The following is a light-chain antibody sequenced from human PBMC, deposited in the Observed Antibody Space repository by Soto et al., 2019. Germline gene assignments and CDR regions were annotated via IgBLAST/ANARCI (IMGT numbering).Light chain of an antibody. Sequence: QSALTQPASVSGSPGQSITISCTGTSSDVGGYNYVSWYQQHPGKAPKLMIYYVSNRPSGVSNRFSGSKSGNTASLTISGRQAEDEADYYCSSYTSSSTLGVFGGGTKLTVL. CDR2: YVS. V-gene: IGLV2-14*01. J-gene: IGLJ2*01. CDR3: SSYTSSSTLGV. CDR1: SSDVGGYNY.